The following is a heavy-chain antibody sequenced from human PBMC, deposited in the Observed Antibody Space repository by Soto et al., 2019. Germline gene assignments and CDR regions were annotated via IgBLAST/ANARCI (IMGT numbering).Heavy chain of an antibody. CDR1: GFTFSSYW. J-gene: IGHJ4*02. CDR2: IKQDGSEK. V-gene: IGHV3-7*01. D-gene: IGHD3-10*01. Sequence: PGGSLRLSCAASGFTFSSYWMSWVRQSPGKGLEWVADIKQDGSEKHYVDSVKGRFTISRDNVKNSLYLQMNSLRAEDTAVYYCARDHTSPGIKGDYWGQGTLVTVSA. CDR3: ARDHTSPGIKGDY.